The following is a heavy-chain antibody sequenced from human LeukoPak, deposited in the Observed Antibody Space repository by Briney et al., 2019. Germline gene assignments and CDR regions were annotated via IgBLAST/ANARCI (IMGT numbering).Heavy chain of an antibody. CDR3: ARLGGYNYDFDY. D-gene: IGHD3-22*01. Sequence: GESLRISCKGSGYTFTSYWISWVRQMPGKGLEXXGRIDPSDSYTNYSPSFQGHVTISADKSISTAYLQWSSLKASDTAMYYCARLGGYNYDFDYWGQGTLVTVSS. V-gene: IGHV5-10-1*01. CDR2: IDPSDSYT. CDR1: GYTFTSYW. J-gene: IGHJ4*02.